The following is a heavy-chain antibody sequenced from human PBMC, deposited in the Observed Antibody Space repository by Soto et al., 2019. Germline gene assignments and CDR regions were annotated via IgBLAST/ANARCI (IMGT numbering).Heavy chain of an antibody. D-gene: IGHD3-10*01. Sequence: ASVKVSCKASGYTFTNYGISWVRQAPGQGLEWMGWINIYIGNTNYAQKLQGRVTITNDTSTSISYMGLRSLRSDDTALFFCARGVGSGTYYNQYDWFDPWGQGTLVTVSS. V-gene: IGHV1-18*01. CDR2: INIYIGNT. J-gene: IGHJ5*02. CDR3: ARGVGSGTYYNQYDWFDP. CDR1: GYTFTNYG.